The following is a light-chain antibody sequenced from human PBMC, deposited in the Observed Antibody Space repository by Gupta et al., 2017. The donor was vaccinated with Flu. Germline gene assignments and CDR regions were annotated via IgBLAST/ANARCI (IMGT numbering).Light chain of an antibody. CDR1: QSVRGNY. V-gene: IGKV3-20*01. J-gene: IGKJ2*02. Sequence: GNLYLSAGERANRSCRASQSVRGNYLAWIQQKPGQAPRLLIYSASSRATGLPDRFSGSGSGTEFSLNISRREPEEVAVYYCQQYSSSPCTFGQGTNMEIK. CDR2: SAS. CDR3: QQYSSSPCT.